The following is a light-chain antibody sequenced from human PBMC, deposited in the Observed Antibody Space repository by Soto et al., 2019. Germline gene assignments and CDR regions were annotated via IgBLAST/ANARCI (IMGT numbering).Light chain of an antibody. CDR3: QQYDKWPPRT. CDR2: GVY. CDR1: QSVSSN. Sequence: EILLTQSPATLSVSPGGRTTLSCRASQSVSSNLAWYQQKPGQAPRLLMYGVYTRAPGTPARFSGSGSGTEFTLTISSLQSEDSAVYYCQQYDKWPPRTFGQGTKVDIK. J-gene: IGKJ1*01. V-gene: IGKV3D-15*01.